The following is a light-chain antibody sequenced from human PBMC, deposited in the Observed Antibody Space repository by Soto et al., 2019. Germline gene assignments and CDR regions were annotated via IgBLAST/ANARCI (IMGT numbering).Light chain of an antibody. V-gene: IGLV2-11*01. CDR1: SSDVGAYNY. CDR2: DVS. Sequence: QSALTQPRSVSGSPGQSVTISCTGTSSDVGAYNYVSWYQQHPGKAPKLMIYDVSKRPSGVPDRFSGSKSANTASLTISGLQAEDEADYYCCSYAGSYTFVIFGGGTQLTVL. J-gene: IGLJ2*01. CDR3: CSYAGSYTFVI.